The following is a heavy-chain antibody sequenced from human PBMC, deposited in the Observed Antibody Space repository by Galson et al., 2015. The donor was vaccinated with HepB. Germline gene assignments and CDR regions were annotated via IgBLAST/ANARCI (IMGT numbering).Heavy chain of an antibody. J-gene: IGHJ4*02. V-gene: IGHV1-69*13. CDR3: ARHSTPKYISTYYPLDY. CDR1: GDNFKIYP. CDR2: IIPISGTV. Sequence: SVKVSCKVSGDNFKIYPISWVRQAPGHGLEWMGRIIPISGTVDYAQKFQGRVTITADESTTTAYMELSSLTSEDTAIYFCARHSTPKYISTYYPLDYWGQGTLVTVSS. D-gene: IGHD6-13*01.